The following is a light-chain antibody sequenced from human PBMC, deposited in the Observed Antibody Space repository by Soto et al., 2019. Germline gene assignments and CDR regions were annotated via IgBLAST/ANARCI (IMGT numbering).Light chain of an antibody. CDR1: SSNIGKNH. Sequence: QAVVTQPPSVSAAPGQTVTISCSGSSSNIGKNHVSWYQQLPGTAPKLLIYDNNKRPSGIPDRFSASKSGTSATLDITGLQTGDEADFYCGTWDSSLTAWVFAGGTKLTVL. J-gene: IGLJ3*02. V-gene: IGLV1-51*01. CDR2: DNN. CDR3: GTWDSSLTAWV.